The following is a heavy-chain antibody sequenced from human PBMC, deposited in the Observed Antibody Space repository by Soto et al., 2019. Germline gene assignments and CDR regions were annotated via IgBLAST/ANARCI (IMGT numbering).Heavy chain of an antibody. CDR1: GFTFSSYS. V-gene: IGHV3-48*01. D-gene: IGHD3-3*01. CDR3: ARDRSGHDFWSGWKTGAFDI. CDR2: ISSSSSTI. J-gene: IGHJ3*02. Sequence: EVQLVESGGGLVQPAGSLRLSCAASGFTFSSYSMNWVRQAPGKGLEWVSYISSSSSTIYYADSVQGRFTISRNYAKNSLYLKVTSLRAEDTAVYYCARDRSGHDFWSGWKTGAFDIWGQGTMVTVSS.